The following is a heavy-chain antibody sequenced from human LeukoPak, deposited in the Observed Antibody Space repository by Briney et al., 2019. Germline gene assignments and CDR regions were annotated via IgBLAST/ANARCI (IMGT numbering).Heavy chain of an antibody. Sequence: GGSLRLSCAASGFTFSSYAMSWVRQAPGKGLEWVSAISGSGGSTYYADSVKGRFTISRDNSKNTLYLQMNSLRAEDTAVYYCAKVLRRITIFGVVTRGAFDIWGQGTMVTVSS. CDR3: AKVLRRITIFGVVTRGAFDI. D-gene: IGHD3-3*01. CDR2: ISGSGGST. CDR1: GFTFSSYA. J-gene: IGHJ3*02. V-gene: IGHV3-23*01.